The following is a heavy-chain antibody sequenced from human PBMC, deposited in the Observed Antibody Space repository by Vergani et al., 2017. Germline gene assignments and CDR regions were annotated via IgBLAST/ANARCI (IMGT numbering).Heavy chain of an antibody. D-gene: IGHD5-12*01. CDR3: ARDVRRGYSGYVIY. CDR1: GGSFSGYY. CDR2: INHSGST. Sequence: QVQLQQGGAGLLKPSETLYLTCAAYGGSFSGYYWSWIRQPPGKGLEWIGEINHSGSTNYNPSLKSRVTISIDTSKNQFSLKLSSVTAADTAVYYCARDVRRGYSGYVIYWGQGTLVTVSS. J-gene: IGHJ4*02. V-gene: IGHV4-34*01.